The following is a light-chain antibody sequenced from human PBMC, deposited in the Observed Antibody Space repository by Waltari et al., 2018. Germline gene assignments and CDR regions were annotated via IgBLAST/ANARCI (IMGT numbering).Light chain of an antibody. J-gene: IGLJ2*01. CDR1: SSDVVGYNY. CDR2: EVN. CDR3: TSYAGSHNWV. V-gene: IGLV2-8*01. Sequence: SSLTQPPSASGSTCQSVSLSCTGTSSDVVGYNYVPWYQHRPGKAPQLMISEVNKRPSGVPDRFSGSKSGNTASLTVSGLQADDEADYYCTSYAGSHNWVFGGGTKLTVL.